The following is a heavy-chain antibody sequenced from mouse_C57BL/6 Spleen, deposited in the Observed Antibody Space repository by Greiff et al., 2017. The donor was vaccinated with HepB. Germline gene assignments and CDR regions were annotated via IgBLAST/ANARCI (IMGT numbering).Heavy chain of an antibody. CDR2: ISYDGSN. Sequence: EVQLQQSGPGLVKPSQSLSLTCSVTGYSITSGYYWNWIRQFPGNKLEWMGYISYDGSNNYNPSLKNRISITRDTSKNQFFLKLNSVTTEDTATYYCARVGYYGNYGWYFDVWGTGTTVTVSS. J-gene: IGHJ1*03. V-gene: IGHV3-6*01. D-gene: IGHD2-1*01. CDR3: ARVGYYGNYGWYFDV. CDR1: GYSITSGYY.